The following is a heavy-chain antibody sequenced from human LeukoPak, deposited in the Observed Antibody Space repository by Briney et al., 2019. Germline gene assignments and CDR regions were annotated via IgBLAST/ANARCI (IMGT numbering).Heavy chain of an antibody. Sequence: SETLSLTCSVSGDSINSYYWSWIRQPPGKGLEWIGYIYSGGSTNHNPSLKSRVTISVDTSRNQFSLKQSSVTAADTAVYYCARQGVRYFRRLDYWGQGTLVTVSS. J-gene: IGHJ4*02. CDR2: IYSGGST. V-gene: IGHV4-59*08. CDR1: GDSINSYY. D-gene: IGHD3-9*01. CDR3: ARQGVRYFRRLDY.